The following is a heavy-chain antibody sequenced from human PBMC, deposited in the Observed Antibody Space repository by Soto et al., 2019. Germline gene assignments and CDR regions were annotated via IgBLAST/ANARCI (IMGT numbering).Heavy chain of an antibody. CDR2: MNPNSGNT. V-gene: IGHV1-8*01. CDR3: ASGLYYYYYMDV. CDR1: GYTFTSYD. J-gene: IGHJ6*03. Sequence: QVQLVQSGAEVKKPGASVKVSCKASGYTFTSYDINWVRQATGQGLEWMGWMNPNSGNTGYAQKFQGRVTMTRTTSISTACMEPSSLTSEDTAVYYCASGLYYYYYMDVWGKGTMVTVSS.